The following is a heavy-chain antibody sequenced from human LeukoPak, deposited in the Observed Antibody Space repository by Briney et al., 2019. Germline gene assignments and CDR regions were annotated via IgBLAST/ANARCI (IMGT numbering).Heavy chain of an antibody. CDR2: INHSGSA. CDR3: ARVAAAAGTWFDP. V-gene: IGHV4-34*01. CDR1: GGSFSGYY. Sequence: SETLSLTCAVYGGSFSGYYRSWIRQPPGKGLEWIGEINHSGSANYNPSLKSRVTISVDTSKNQFSLKLSSVTAADTAVYYCARVAAAAGTWFDPWGQGTLVTVSS. D-gene: IGHD6-13*01. J-gene: IGHJ5*02.